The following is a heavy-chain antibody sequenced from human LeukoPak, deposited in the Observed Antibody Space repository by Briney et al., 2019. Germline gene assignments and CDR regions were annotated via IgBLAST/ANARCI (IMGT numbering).Heavy chain of an antibody. V-gene: IGHV4-39*01. Sequence: PSETLSLTCAVSGASIRSGNYHWGWIRQPPGKALEWIGSLSSGGDTFYSASLKSRVTISADTSENQFFLNLRSVTAADTAVYYCSRVSSRRFDYWGQGNLVTVSS. CDR2: LSSGGDT. CDR1: GASIRSGNYH. J-gene: IGHJ4*02. CDR3: SRVSSRRFDY.